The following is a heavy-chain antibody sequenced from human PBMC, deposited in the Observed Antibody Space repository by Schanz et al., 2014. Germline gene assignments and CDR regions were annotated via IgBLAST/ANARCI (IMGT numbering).Heavy chain of an antibody. CDR2: IATSCSTR. V-gene: IGHV3-48*01. CDR1: GFTVSSDH. Sequence: VQLVESGGGVVQPGWSLRLSCVVSGFTVSSDHMSWVRQAPGKGLEWLSYIATSCSTRHYADSVKGRVTIARDNAKNSVSLQMRRLRVEDTAVYYCARDVDRFYHNYCMDVWGQGTTVTVSS. CDR3: ARDVDRFYHNYCMDV. J-gene: IGHJ6*02. D-gene: IGHD3-16*01.